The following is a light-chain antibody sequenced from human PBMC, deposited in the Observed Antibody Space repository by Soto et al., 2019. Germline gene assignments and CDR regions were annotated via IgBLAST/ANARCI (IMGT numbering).Light chain of an antibody. V-gene: IGKV3-20*01. CDR2: GAS. Sequence: EMGLSQSPGTLSLSTGERATLSCRASQSVSNNYLAWYQQKPGQAPRLLIYGASNRATGIPDRFSGSGSGTDFTLTITRLEPEHWALHYCQPYLPSGTVGSRTEVDIK. J-gene: IGKJ1*01. CDR3: QPYLPSGT. CDR1: QSVSNNY.